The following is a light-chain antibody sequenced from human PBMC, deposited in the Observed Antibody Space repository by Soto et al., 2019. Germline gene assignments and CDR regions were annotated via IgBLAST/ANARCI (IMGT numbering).Light chain of an antibody. CDR1: SSNIGNNY. CDR3: GTWDTSPSAEVV. J-gene: IGLJ2*01. Sequence: QSVLTQPPSVSAAPGQKVTISCSGSSSNIGNNYVSWYQQLPGTAPKLLIYDNNKRPSGIPDRFSGSKSDTSATLDITGLQTRDEAEYYCGTWDTSPSAEVVFGGGTKLTV. CDR2: DNN. V-gene: IGLV1-51*01.